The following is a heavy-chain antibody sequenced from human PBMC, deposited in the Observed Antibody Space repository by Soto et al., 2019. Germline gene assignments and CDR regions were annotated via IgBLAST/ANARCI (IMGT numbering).Heavy chain of an antibody. CDR3: ARKGMGQWIDYYYYGMDV. Sequence: GEPLKNSCNGAGDSFTSYWISWVGQMTGKGLEWMGRIDPSDSYTNYSPSFQGHVTISADKSISTAYLQWSSLKASDTAMYYCARKGMGQWIDYYYYGMDVWGQGTTVTVPS. V-gene: IGHV5-10-1*01. CDR1: GDSFTSYW. D-gene: IGHD6-19*01. CDR2: IDPSDSYT. J-gene: IGHJ6*02.